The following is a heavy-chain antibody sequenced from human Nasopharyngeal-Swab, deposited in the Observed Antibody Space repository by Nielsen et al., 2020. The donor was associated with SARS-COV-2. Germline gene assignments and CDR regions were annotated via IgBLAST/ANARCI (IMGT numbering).Heavy chain of an antibody. CDR2: IYPADSDS. V-gene: IGHV5-51*01. CDR1: GYIFTSYW. J-gene: IGHJ4*02. CDR3: VRRAFSASYCYFDY. D-gene: IGHD1-26*01. Sequence: GASLQISCKGSGYIFTSYWIGWVRQMPGKGLEWMGIIYPADSDSRYSLSFQGQVSISVDKSISTAYLQWNTLKASDTAIYYCVRRAFSASYCYFDYWGPGTLVTVSS.